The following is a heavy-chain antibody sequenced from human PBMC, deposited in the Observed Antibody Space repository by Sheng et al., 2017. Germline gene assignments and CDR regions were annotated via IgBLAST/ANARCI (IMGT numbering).Heavy chain of an antibody. CDR1: GFTFSSYS. CDR3: ARDSGVAGWTDYYYYGMDV. V-gene: IGHV3-21*01. Sequence: EVQLVESGGGLVKPGGSLRLSCAASGFTFSSYSMNWVRQAPGKGLEWVSSISSSSSYIYYADSVKGRFTISRDNAKNSLYLQMNSLRAEDTAVYYCARDSGVAGWTDYYYYGMDVWGQGTTVTVSS. D-gene: IGHD3-10*01. CDR2: ISSSSSYI. J-gene: IGHJ6*02.